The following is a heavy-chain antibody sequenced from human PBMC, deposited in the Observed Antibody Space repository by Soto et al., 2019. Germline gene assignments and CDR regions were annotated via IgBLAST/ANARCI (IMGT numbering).Heavy chain of an antibody. CDR1: GGSISSGDYY. CDR3: ARDPPGNGMDV. V-gene: IGHV4-30-4*01. CDR2: IYYSGST. Sequence: KPSETLSLTCTVSGGSISSGDYYWSWIRQPPGKGLEWIGYIYYSGSTYYNPSLKSRVTISVDTSKNQFSLKLSSVTAADTAVYYCARDPPGNGMDVWGQGTTVTVSS. J-gene: IGHJ6*02.